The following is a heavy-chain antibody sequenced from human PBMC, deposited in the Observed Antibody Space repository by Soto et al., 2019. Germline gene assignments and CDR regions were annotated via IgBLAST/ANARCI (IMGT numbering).Heavy chain of an antibody. Sequence: QGQLQESGPGLVKPSQTLSLTCTVSGGSISSGGYYWSWIRQHPGKGLEWIGYIYYSGSTYYNPSLKSRVTISVDTSKNQVSLKLSSVTAADTAVYYCARERGHDYGDYGYFDYWGQGTLVTVSS. V-gene: IGHV4-31*03. CDR2: IYYSGST. J-gene: IGHJ4*02. CDR1: GGSISSGGYY. D-gene: IGHD4-17*01. CDR3: ARERGHDYGDYGYFDY.